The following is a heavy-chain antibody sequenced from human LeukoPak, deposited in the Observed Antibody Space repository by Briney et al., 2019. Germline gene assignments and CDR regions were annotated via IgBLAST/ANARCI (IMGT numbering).Heavy chain of an antibody. Sequence: GGSLRLSCAASGFTFSSYSMNWVRQAPGQGLEWVSSISSSSSYIYYADSVKGRFTISRDNAKNSLYLQMNSLRAEDTAVYYCGRDPAPGYFDYWGQGTLVTVSS. CDR2: ISSSSSYI. CDR1: GFTFSSYS. J-gene: IGHJ4*02. CDR3: GRDPAPGYFDY. D-gene: IGHD3-10*01. V-gene: IGHV3-21*01.